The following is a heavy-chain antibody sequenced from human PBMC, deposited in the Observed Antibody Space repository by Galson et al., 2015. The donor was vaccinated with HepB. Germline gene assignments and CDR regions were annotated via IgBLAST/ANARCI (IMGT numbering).Heavy chain of an antibody. Sequence: QSGAEVKKPGESLKISCKGSGHTFTNYWIGWVRQMPGKGLEWMGIIYPVNSDTRYSPSFQGQVTISADKSINTAYLQWNSLKASDTAMYYCARLFSRGSPFDPWGQGTLVTVSS. J-gene: IGHJ5*02. CDR1: GHTFTNYW. CDR3: ARLFSRGSPFDP. V-gene: IGHV5-51*03. CDR2: IYPVNSDT. D-gene: IGHD6-19*01.